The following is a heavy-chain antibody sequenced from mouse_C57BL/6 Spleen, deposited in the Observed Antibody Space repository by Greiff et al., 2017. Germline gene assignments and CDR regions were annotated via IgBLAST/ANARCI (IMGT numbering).Heavy chain of an antibody. J-gene: IGHJ1*03. CDR3: ARRGLPWYFDV. D-gene: IGHD2-4*01. Sequence: VQLKQSGPELVKPGASVKISCKASGYTFTDYYMNWVKQSHGKSLEWIGDINPNNGGTSYNQKFKGKATLTVDKSSSTAYMELRSLTSEDSAVYYCARRGLPWYFDVWGTGTTVTVSS. V-gene: IGHV1-26*01. CDR2: INPNNGGT. CDR1: GYTFTDYY.